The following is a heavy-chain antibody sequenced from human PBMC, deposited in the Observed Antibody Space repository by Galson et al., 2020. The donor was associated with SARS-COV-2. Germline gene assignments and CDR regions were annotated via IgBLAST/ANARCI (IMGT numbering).Heavy chain of an antibody. J-gene: IGHJ5*02. CDR1: GFSFTTYW. CDR3: ARGGDVVLVPPAPGNRFDP. V-gene: IGHV5-51*01. D-gene: IGHD2-2*01. CDR2: IYPSDSDT. Sequence: GESLKISCEGSGFSFTTYWIAWVRQMPGKGLEWIGIIYPSDSDTRYSPSLQGQVSISADRSINTAYLQWRSLKASDTAIYYCARGGDVVLVPPAPGNRFDPWGQGTLVTVSS.